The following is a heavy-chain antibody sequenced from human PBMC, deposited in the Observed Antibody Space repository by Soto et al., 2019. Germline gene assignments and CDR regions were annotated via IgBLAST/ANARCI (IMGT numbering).Heavy chain of an antibody. D-gene: IGHD4-17*01. Sequence: EVQLLESGGGLVQPGGSLRLSCEASGFSFSNYALSWVRQSPGKGREWVSTFSAGGRAYYADSVKGRFTIAKDTSKNTLHLQASSLRAEDTAVYYCAKESMPEHYGDTLFDYWGQGTRVTVSS. CDR3: AKESMPEHYGDTLFDY. CDR2: FSAGGRA. CDR1: GFSFSNYA. J-gene: IGHJ4*02. V-gene: IGHV3-23*01.